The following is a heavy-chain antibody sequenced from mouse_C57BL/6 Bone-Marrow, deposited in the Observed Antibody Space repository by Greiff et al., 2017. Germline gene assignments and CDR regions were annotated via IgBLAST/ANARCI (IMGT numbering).Heavy chain of an antibody. CDR2: INPGSGGT. D-gene: IGHD4-1*01. Sequence: VQLQQSGAELVRPGTSVKVSCKASGYAFTNYLIEWVKQRPGQGLEWIGVINPGSGGTNYNVKFKGKATLTADKSSSTAYMQLSSLTSEDSAVYFCAKLTGTPYWGQGTLVTVSA. CDR1: GYAFTNYL. CDR3: AKLTGTPY. V-gene: IGHV1-54*01. J-gene: IGHJ3*01.